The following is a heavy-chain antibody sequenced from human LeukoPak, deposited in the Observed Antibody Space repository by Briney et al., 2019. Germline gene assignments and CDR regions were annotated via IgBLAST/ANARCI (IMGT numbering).Heavy chain of an antibody. CDR3: ARHLSTVCFDY. CDR1: GGSISSSSYY. J-gene: IGHJ4*02. V-gene: IGHV4-39*01. D-gene: IGHD4-17*01. Sequence: PSETLSLTCTVSGGSISSSSYYRGWIRQTPGKGLEWIGSIYYSGSTYYNPSLKSRVTISVDTSKNHFSLKLSSVTAADTAVYYCARHLSTVCFDYWGQGTLVTVSS. CDR2: IYYSGST.